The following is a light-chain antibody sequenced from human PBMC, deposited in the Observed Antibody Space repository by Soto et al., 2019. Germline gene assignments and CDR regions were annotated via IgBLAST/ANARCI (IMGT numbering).Light chain of an antibody. V-gene: IGLV2-14*01. CDR1: SSDVGGYNF. CDR2: EVT. Sequence: QSALTQPASVSGSPGQSITISCTGTSSDVGGYNFVSWYQQHPGKAPKLIIYEVTHRPSGVSNRFSGSKSGNTASLTISGLQAEDEGDFFCCSYAGNGAWVFGGGTKLTVL. J-gene: IGLJ3*02. CDR3: CSYAGNGAWV.